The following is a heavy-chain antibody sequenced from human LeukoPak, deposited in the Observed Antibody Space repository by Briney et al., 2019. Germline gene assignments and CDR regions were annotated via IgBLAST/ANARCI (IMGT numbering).Heavy chain of an antibody. CDR2: ISSSSAYI. J-gene: IGHJ4*02. CDR1: GFSLTNYG. V-gene: IGHV3-21*01. D-gene: IGHD5-18*01. CDR3: ARELSSSGYYFDS. Sequence: PGGSLRLSCEASGFSLTNYGMDWVRQAPGKGLEWVSSISSSSAYIYYAASVRGRFTISRDNAKNSLYLQMNGLRAEDTAVYYCARELSSSGYYFDSWGQGNLVTVSS.